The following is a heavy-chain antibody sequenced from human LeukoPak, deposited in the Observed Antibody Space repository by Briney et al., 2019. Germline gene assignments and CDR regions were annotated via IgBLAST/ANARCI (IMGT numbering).Heavy chain of an antibody. D-gene: IGHD2-21*02. Sequence: SETLSLTCTASGGSIINNHYYWGWIRQPPGKGLEWIGTVSHGGSTYYNPSLESRVTISVDTANNQFSLNLRSVTAADTALYYCARHVPSALRVVVVTSDWYFDLWGRGTLVTVSS. CDR2: VSHGGST. J-gene: IGHJ2*01. CDR1: GGSIINNHYY. V-gene: IGHV4-39*01. CDR3: ARHVPSALRVVVVTSDWYFDL.